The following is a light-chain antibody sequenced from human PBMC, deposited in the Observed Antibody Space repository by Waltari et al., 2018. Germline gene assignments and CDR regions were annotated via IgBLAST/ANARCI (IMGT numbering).Light chain of an antibody. Sequence: QSVLTQPPSASGTPGQRVTIPCSGSSSNIGRAPVNGYQQVPGTAPKLLIYGNDQRPSGVPDRFSGSKSGTSASLAITGLQSEDEADYYCATWDDSLNGRVFGGGTKLTVL. CDR3: ATWDDSLNGRV. CDR1: SSNIGRAP. J-gene: IGLJ3*02. CDR2: GND. V-gene: IGLV1-44*01.